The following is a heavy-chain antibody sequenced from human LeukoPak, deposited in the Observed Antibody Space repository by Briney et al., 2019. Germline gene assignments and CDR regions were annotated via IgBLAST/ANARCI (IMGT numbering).Heavy chain of an antibody. D-gene: IGHD3-22*01. CDR1: GDSISSDSHY. CDR2: IYYSGTT. Sequence: SETLSLTCTVSGDSISSDSHYWGWIRQPPGKGLEWIGSIYYSGTTYYNPSLKSRVTMSVDTSKNQFSLRLSSVTAADTAVYYCARHSFYSDSSGCCYCFDCWGQGTLVTVSA. V-gene: IGHV4-39*01. J-gene: IGHJ4*02. CDR3: ARHSFYSDSSGCCYCFDC.